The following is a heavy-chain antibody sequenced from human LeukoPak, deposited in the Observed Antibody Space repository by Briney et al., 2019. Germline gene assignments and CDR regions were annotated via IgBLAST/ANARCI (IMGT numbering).Heavy chain of an antibody. V-gene: IGHV3-53*01. CDR3: ASSASLVCLDY. Sequence: GGSLRLSCAASGFTVSSNYMSWVRQAPGKGLEWVSVIYSGGSTYYANSVKGRFTISRDSSKNMLFLQMNSLRAEDTAVYFCASSASLVCLDYWGQGTLVTVSS. J-gene: IGHJ4*02. CDR2: IYSGGST. CDR1: GFTVSSNY. D-gene: IGHD2-2*01.